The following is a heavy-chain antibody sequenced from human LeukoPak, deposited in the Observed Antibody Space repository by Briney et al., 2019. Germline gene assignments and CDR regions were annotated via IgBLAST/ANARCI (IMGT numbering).Heavy chain of an antibody. D-gene: IGHD5-18*01. CDR3: ARERGGGYSYAMGYFDY. CDR1: GFTFSSYG. Sequence: GGSLRLSCAASGFTFSSYGMHWVRQAPGKGLEWVSYISSSSSTIYYADSVKGRFTISRDNAKNSLYLQMNSLRAEDTAVYYCARERGGGYSYAMGYFDYWGQGTLVTVSS. V-gene: IGHV3-48*01. CDR2: ISSSSSTI. J-gene: IGHJ4*02.